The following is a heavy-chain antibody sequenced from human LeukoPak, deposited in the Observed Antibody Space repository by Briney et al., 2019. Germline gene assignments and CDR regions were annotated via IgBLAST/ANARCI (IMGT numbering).Heavy chain of an antibody. D-gene: IGHD6-13*01. CDR1: GYSISSGYY. CDR3: ARVKGAAAGTADY. Sequence: SETLSLTCTVSGYSISSGYYWGWIRQPPGKGLEWIGSIYHSGSTYYNPSLKSRVTLSVDTSKNQFSLKLSSVTAADTAVYYCARVKGAAAGTADYWGQGTLVTVSS. V-gene: IGHV4-38-2*02. CDR2: IYHSGST. J-gene: IGHJ4*02.